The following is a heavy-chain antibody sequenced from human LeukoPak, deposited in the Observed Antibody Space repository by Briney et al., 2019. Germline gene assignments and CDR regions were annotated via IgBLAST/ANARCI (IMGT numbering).Heavy chain of an antibody. V-gene: IGHV3-30*02. Sequence: GGSLRLSCAASGFTFSSYGMHWVRQAPGKGLEWVAFMRYDGSENFYADSVKGRFTISRDNSKNTLYLQMDSLRGEDTAVYYCAKDPDRFSSSSLYYFDYWGQGTLVTVSS. CDR2: MRYDGSEN. CDR1: GFTFSSYG. J-gene: IGHJ4*02. D-gene: IGHD6-6*01. CDR3: AKDPDRFSSSSLYYFDY.